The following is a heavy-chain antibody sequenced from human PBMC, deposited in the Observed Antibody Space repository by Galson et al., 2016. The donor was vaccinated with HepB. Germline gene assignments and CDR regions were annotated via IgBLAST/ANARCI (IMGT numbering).Heavy chain of an antibody. Sequence: SETLSLTCTVSGASLSPYYWSWIRQPPGKGLEWIGYIYYSGNTYYNPSPESRVTISVDTSKNQFSLKLTSATPADTAVYYCARDHGYSGWFDPWSQGTLVAVSS. CDR1: GASLSPYY. D-gene: IGHD5-18*01. V-gene: IGHV4-59*01. CDR2: IYYSGNT. J-gene: IGHJ5*02. CDR3: ARDHGYSGWFDP.